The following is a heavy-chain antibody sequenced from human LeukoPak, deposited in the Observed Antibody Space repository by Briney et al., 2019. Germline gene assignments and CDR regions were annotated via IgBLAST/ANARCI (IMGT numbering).Heavy chain of an antibody. CDR3: AKGAVSSGGSWGPDYYYYMDV. J-gene: IGHJ6*03. D-gene: IGHD2-15*01. Sequence: GGSLRLSCAASGFTFSSYAMSWVRQAPGKGLEGVSAISGSGGSTYYADSVKGRFTISRDNSKNTLYLQMNSLRAEDTAVYYCAKGAVSSGGSWGPDYYYYMDVWGKGTTVTVSS. CDR2: ISGSGGST. V-gene: IGHV3-23*01. CDR1: GFTFSSYA.